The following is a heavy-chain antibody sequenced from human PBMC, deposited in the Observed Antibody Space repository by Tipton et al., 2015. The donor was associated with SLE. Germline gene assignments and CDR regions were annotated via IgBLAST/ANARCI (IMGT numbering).Heavy chain of an antibody. CDR1: GGPISSSNYY. CDR2: IYYSGNT. Sequence: TLSLTCTVSGGPISSSNYYWGWIRQPPGKGLEWIGNIYYSGNTYYNPSLKSRVTMSVDTSKNQFSLRLNSVTAADTAVYYCARHSVNDFFKWGQGTLVTVSS. D-gene: IGHD5/OR15-5a*01. V-gene: IGHV4-39*07. CDR3: ARHSVNDFFK. J-gene: IGHJ4*02.